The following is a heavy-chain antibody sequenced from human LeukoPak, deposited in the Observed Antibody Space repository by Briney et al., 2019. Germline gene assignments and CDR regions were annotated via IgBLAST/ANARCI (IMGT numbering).Heavy chain of an antibody. Sequence: GGSLRLSCAASGFTFSSYWMSWVRQAPGKGLEWVANIKQDGSEKYYVDSVKGRFTISRDNAKNSLYLQMNSLRAEDTAVYYCARGKVPAAIHYFDYWGQGTLVTVSS. CDR2: IKQDGSEK. J-gene: IGHJ4*02. CDR3: ARGKVPAAIHYFDY. CDR1: GFTFSSYW. D-gene: IGHD2-2*01. V-gene: IGHV3-7*01.